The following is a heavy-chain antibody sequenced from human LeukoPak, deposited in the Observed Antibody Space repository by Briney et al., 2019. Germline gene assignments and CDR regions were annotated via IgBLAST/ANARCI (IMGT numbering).Heavy chain of an antibody. V-gene: IGHV3-33*06. CDR1: GFTFSSYG. D-gene: IGHD6-6*01. CDR3: AKTGYSSSSGPFDYYYYYMDV. CDR2: IWYDGSNK. J-gene: IGHJ6*03. Sequence: PGRSLRLSCAASGFTFSSYGMHWVRQAPGKGLEWVAVIWYDGSNKYYADPVKGRFTISRDNSKNTLYLQMNSLRAEDTAVYYCAKTGYSSSSGPFDYYYYYMDVWGKGTTVTVSS.